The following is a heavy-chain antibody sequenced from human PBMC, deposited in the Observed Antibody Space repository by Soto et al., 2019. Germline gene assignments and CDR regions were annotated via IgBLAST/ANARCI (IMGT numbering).Heavy chain of an antibody. D-gene: IGHD4-4*01. CDR1: GFTFSSYA. CDR2: ISGSGGST. V-gene: IGHV3-23*01. CDR3: AKDGLEGNQSKYRNYTPL. Sequence: GGSLRLSCAASGFTFSSYAMSWVRQAPGKGLEWVSAISGSGGSTYYADSVKGRFTISRDNSKNTLYLQMNSLRAEDTAVYYCAKDGLEGNQSKYRNYTPLWGQGTLVTVSS. J-gene: IGHJ4*02.